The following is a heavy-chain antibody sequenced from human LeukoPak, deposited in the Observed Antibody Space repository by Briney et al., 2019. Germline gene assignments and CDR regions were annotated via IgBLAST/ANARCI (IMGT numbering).Heavy chain of an antibody. J-gene: IGHJ3*02. CDR1: GFTFSSYA. CDR2: ISYDGSNK. V-gene: IGHV3-30-3*01. CDR3: ARDRRVVTAIPSLGAFDI. Sequence: GGSLRLSCAASGFTFSSYAMHWVRQAPGKGLEWVAVISYDGSNKYYADSVKGRFTISRDNSKNTLYLQMNSLRAEDTAVYYCARDRRVVTAIPSLGAFDIWGQGTMVTVSS. D-gene: IGHD2-21*02.